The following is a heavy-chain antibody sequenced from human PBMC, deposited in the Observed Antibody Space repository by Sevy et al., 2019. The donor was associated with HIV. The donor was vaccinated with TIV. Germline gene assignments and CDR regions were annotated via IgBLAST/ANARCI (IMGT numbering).Heavy chain of an antibody. J-gene: IGHJ6*02. CDR1: GGSISSSSYY. CDR2: IYYSGST. D-gene: IGHD2-15*01. V-gene: IGHV4-39*02. CDR3: ARDDGGSRGSYYYYGMDV. Sequence: SETLSLTCTVSGGSISSSSYYWGWIRQPPGKVLEWIGSIYYSGSTYYNPSLKSRVTISVDTSKNQFSLKLSSVTAADTAVYYCARDDGGSRGSYYYYGMDVWGQGTTVTVSS.